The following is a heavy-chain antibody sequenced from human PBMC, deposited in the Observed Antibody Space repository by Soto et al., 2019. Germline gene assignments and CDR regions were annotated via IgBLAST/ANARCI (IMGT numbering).Heavy chain of an antibody. J-gene: IGHJ4*02. D-gene: IGHD4-17*01. CDR3: ATILGATTVTTIPDY. CDR1: GGSFSGYY. V-gene: IGHV4-34*01. CDR2: INHGGST. Sequence: QVQLQQWGAGLLKPSETLSLTCAVYGGSFSGYYWSWIRQPPGKGLEWIGEINHGGSTNYNPSLKSRVTISVDTSKNQFSLKLSSVTAADTAVYYCATILGATTVTTIPDYWGQGTLVTVSS.